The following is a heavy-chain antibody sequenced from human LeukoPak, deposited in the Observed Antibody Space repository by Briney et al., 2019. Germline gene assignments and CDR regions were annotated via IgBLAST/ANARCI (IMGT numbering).Heavy chain of an antibody. Sequence: SVKVSCKAPGFTFTSSAMQWVRQARGQRLEWIGWIVVGSGNTNYAQKFQERVTITRDMSTSTAYMELSSLRSEDTAVYYCAAALDILTGYYGSGMDVWGQGTTVTVSS. CDR1: GFTFTSSA. D-gene: IGHD3-9*01. CDR3: AAALDILTGYYGSGMDV. V-gene: IGHV1-58*02. CDR2: IVVGSGNT. J-gene: IGHJ6*02.